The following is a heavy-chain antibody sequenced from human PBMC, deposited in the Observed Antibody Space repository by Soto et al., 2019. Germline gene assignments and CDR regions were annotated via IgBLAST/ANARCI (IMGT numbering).Heavy chain of an antibody. D-gene: IGHD2-2*01. J-gene: IGHJ5*02. Sequence: QVQLQESGPGLVKPSQTLSLTCTVSGGSIGSGGHYWSWIRQHPGKGLEWIGYIYYSGSTFYNPSLKRRLPLSLDPSNNQFSPKLSSVTAADTGVYFCAREAQLARWIDPWGQGTLVTVSS. CDR2: IYYSGST. CDR3: AREAQLARWIDP. V-gene: IGHV4-31*03. CDR1: GGSIGSGGHY.